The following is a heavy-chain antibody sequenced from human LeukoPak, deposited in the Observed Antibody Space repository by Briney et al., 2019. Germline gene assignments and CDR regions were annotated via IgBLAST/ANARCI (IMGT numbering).Heavy chain of an antibody. CDR2: ISSSSSYI. Sequence: GGSLRLSCAASGFAFSGYSMNWVRQAPGKGLEWVSSISSSSSYIYYADSVKGRFTISRDNAKNSLYLQMNSLRAEDTAVYYCARGSVGGVVVAAMTPDAEYFQHWGQGTLVTVSS. J-gene: IGHJ1*01. V-gene: IGHV3-21*01. D-gene: IGHD2-15*01. CDR3: ARGSVGGVVVAAMTPDAEYFQH. CDR1: GFAFSGYS.